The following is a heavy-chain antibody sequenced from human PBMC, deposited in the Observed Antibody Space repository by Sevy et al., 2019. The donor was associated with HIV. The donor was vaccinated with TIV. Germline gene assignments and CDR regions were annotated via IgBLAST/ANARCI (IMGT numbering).Heavy chain of an antibody. Sequence: ASVKVSCKASGYTFTSYGISWVRQAPGQGLEWMGWISAYNGNTNYAQKLQGRVTKPTDTSTRTDYMELRRLRTDDTAVYYCAYQICGGDCYAGGYYYYGMDVWGQGTTVTVSS. CDR1: GYTFTSYG. J-gene: IGHJ6*02. D-gene: IGHD2-21*02. CDR3: AYQICGGDCYAGGYYYYGMDV. V-gene: IGHV1-18*01. CDR2: ISAYNGNT.